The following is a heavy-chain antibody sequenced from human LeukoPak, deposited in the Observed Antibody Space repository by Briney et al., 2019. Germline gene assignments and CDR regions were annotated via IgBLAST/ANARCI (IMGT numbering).Heavy chain of an antibody. CDR2: IIPIFGTA. CDR1: GGTFSSYA. Sequence: EAPVKVSCKASGGTFSSYAISWVRQAPGQGLEWMGGIIPIFGTANYAQKFQGRVTITADKSTSTAYMELSSLRSEDTAVYYCAREAGTGAFDIWGQGTMVTVSS. V-gene: IGHV1-69*06. CDR3: AREAGTGAFDI. J-gene: IGHJ3*02. D-gene: IGHD6-19*01.